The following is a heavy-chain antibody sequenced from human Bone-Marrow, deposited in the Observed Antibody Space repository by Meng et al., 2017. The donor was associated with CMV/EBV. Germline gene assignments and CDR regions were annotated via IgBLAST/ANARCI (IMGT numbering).Heavy chain of an antibody. J-gene: IGHJ5*02. CDR3: AKDNFFVIRAFDP. Sequence: GESLKISCAASGFIFSYYSMSWIRQVPGKGLEWIAYISSSSATIYYADSVKGRFTISRANAKNSVYLQMNSLRADDTAVHYCAKDNFFVIRAFDPWGQGTLVTVSS. V-gene: IGHV3-11*01. D-gene: IGHD2-21*01. CDR1: GFIFSYYS. CDR2: ISSSSATI.